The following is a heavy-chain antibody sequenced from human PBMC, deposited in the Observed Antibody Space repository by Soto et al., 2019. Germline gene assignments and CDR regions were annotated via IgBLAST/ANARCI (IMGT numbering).Heavy chain of an antibody. CDR2: ISYDGSNK. D-gene: IGHD3-22*01. Sequence: QVQLVGSGGGVVQPGRSLRLSCAASGFTFSSYAMHWVRQAPGKGLEWVAVISYDGSNKYYADSVKGRFTISRDNSKNTLYLQMNSLRAEDTAVYYCARDHPAGYYDSSGFDAFDIWGQGTMVTVSS. CDR3: ARDHPAGYYDSSGFDAFDI. V-gene: IGHV3-30-3*01. J-gene: IGHJ3*02. CDR1: GFTFSSYA.